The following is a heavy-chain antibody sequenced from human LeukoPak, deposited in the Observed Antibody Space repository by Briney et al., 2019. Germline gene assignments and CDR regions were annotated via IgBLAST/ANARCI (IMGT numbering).Heavy chain of an antibody. CDR3: GPGGGRCGFDY. CDR1: GFSLSTSGVD. V-gene: IGHV2-5*01. D-gene: IGHD1-26*01. CDR2: IYCYDDK. J-gene: IGHJ4*02. Sequence: SGPTRVNPTQTLTLTCAFSGFSLSTSGVDVVWIRQPPGKALEWHALIYCYDDKRYSPALNSRLTITKDTSKNQVVLTVTNLDPLEKTADYCGPGGGRCGFDYWGQGTLVTVSS.